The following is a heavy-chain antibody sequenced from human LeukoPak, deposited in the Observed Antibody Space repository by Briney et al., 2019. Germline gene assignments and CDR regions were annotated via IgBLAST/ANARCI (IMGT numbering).Heavy chain of an antibody. Sequence: ASVKVSCKASGGTFSSYAISWVRQAPGQGLEWMGGIIPIFGTANYAQKFQGRVTITADESTSTAYMELSSLRSEDTAVYYCARGRVRYSSSSTVGRYFDYWGQGTLVTVSS. J-gene: IGHJ4*02. D-gene: IGHD6-6*01. CDR2: IIPIFGTA. CDR1: GGTFSSYA. CDR3: ARGRVRYSSSSTVGRYFDY. V-gene: IGHV1-69*13.